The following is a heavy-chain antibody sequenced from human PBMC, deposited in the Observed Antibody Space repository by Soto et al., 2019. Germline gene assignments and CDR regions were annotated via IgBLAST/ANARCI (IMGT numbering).Heavy chain of an antibody. CDR2: ISYSGST. V-gene: IGHV4-31*03. CDR3: ARGVIH. Sequence: QVQLQESGPGLVQPSQTLSLTCTVSGGSISSGGYYWSWIRQHPGTGLEWIGHISYSGSTYYNTSLKGRVTISVPSARNPFSLVVNAATAAESAVYYYARGVIHWGQGTLVTVS. J-gene: IGHJ4*01. CDR1: GGSISSGGYY. D-gene: IGHD2-21*01.